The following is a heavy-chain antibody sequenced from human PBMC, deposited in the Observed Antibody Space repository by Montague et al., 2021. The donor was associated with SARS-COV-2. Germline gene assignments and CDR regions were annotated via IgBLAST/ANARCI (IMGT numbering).Heavy chain of an antibody. CDR2: IYSGGSDS. D-gene: IGHD1-26*01. CDR1: GFTFSSYA. J-gene: IGHJ4*02. CDR3: ARAGDSAHFYFDS. Sequence: SLRLSCVASGFTFSSYAMHLVRQAPGKGLEWVSVIYSGGSDSYFADSVKGRFTVSRDNSKSTHYLHMHSLGVDDTAVYYCARAGDSAHFYFDSWGQGTLVTVSS. V-gene: IGHV3-23*03.